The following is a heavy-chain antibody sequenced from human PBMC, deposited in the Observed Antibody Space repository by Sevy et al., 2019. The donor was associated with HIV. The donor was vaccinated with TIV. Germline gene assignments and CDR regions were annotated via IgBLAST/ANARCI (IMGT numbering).Heavy chain of an antibody. D-gene: IGHD4-17*01. CDR3: AKGPQPMVTTSYGMDV. J-gene: IGHJ6*02. Sequence: GGSLRLSCAASGFTFKDYGMHWVRQAPGKGLEWVTFIRYDGSTKYYADSVKGRFTISRDNSKNTLYLQMNSLRVEDTAMYYCAKGPQPMVTTSYGMDVWGQWTKVTVSS. V-gene: IGHV3-30*02. CDR2: IRYDGSTK. CDR1: GFTFKDYG.